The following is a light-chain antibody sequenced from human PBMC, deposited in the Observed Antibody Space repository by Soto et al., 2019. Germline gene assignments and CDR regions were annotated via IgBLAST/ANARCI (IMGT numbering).Light chain of an antibody. Sequence: DIQMTQSPSSLSASVGDRVTITCRASQSISSYLNWYQQKPVKAPKRLIYDASSLESGFPARFSGSGSGTDFTLTISSLQPEDFATYYCQQSYSTPYTFGQGTKLEIK. CDR2: DAS. CDR3: QQSYSTPYT. V-gene: IGKV1-39*01. CDR1: QSISSY. J-gene: IGKJ2*01.